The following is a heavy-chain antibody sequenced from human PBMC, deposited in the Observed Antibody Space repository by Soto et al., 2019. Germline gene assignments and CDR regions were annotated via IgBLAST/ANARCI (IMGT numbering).Heavy chain of an antibody. D-gene: IGHD2-21*01. CDR3: ATTCGFGGVTKWCMDV. CDR2: INPNNGAT. J-gene: IGHJ6*02. V-gene: IGHV1-2*04. Sequence: ASVKVSCKASGYTFSGYYIPWVRHAPGQGLEWMGWINPNNGATKYAQKFQXWLTLTRDTSISTAYMELSSLRSDDTAVYYCATTCGFGGVTKWCMDVWAQGTTVTVS. CDR1: GYTFSGYY.